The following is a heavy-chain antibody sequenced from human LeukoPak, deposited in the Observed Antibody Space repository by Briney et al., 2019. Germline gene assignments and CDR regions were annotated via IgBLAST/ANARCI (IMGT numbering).Heavy chain of an antibody. J-gene: IGHJ4*02. CDR1: GGSISGYY. Sequence: SETLSLTCTVSGGSISGYYWTWIRQPPGKGLEWIGYIYHSGITNYNPSLKSRVTISVDTSKNQFSLKLSSVTAADTAVYYCARMRSGSDRVFDYWGQGTLVTVSS. CDR2: IYHSGIT. V-gene: IGHV4-59*01. D-gene: IGHD1-26*01. CDR3: ARMRSGSDRVFDY.